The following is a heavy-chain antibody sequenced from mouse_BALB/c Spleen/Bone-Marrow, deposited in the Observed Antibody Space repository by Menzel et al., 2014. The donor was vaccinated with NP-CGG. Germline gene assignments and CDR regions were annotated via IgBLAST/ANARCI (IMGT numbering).Heavy chain of an antibody. V-gene: IGHV4-1*02. J-gene: IGHJ3*01. CDR1: GFDFSRYW. CDR3: ARLGYYGSFDY. CDR2: INPDSNTI. Sequence: EVQLQQSGGGLVQPGGSLKLSCAASGFDFSRYWMSWVRQAPGKGLEWIGEINPDSNTINYTPSLKDKFIISRDNAKNTLYLQMSKVRSEDTALYYCARLGYYGSFDYWGQGTLVTVSA. D-gene: IGHD1-2*01.